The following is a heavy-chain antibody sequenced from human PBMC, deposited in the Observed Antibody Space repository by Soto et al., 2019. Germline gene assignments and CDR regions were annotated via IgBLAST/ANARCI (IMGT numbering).Heavy chain of an antibody. J-gene: IGHJ4*02. CDR3: ARYSYSSGPQDS. Sequence: PGVSLRLSCAASGCSFSSHWMSWVRQAPGKGLEWVANIKQDGNDKRYVDSVKGRFTISRDNAKSSLYLQMNSLRAEDTAVYYCARYSYSSGPQDSWGQGTLVTFSS. D-gene: IGHD6-19*01. CDR2: IKQDGNDK. V-gene: IGHV3-7*03. CDR1: GCSFSSHW.